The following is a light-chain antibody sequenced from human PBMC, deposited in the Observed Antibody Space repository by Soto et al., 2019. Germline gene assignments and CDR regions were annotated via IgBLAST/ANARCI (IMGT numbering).Light chain of an antibody. J-gene: IGLJ1*01. V-gene: IGLV2-14*03. CDR3: TSYTTSFTYV. Sequence: QSVLTQPASVSGSPGQSITISCTGTSSDVGGYNLVSWYQHHPGKAPKLIIYDVSNRPSGVSNRFSGSKSGNTASLTISGLQAEDDADYYCTSYTTSFTYVFGTGTKVTDL. CDR1: SSDVGGYNL. CDR2: DVS.